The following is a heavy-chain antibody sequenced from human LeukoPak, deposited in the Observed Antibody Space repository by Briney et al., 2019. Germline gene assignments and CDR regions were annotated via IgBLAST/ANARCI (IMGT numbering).Heavy chain of an antibody. Sequence: GGSLRLSCAASGFTFSSYGMHWVRQAPGKGLEWVAFIRYDGSNKYYADSVKGRFTISRDNSKNTLYLQMNSLRAEDTAVYYCANLDFGVVIISNWGQGTLVTVSS. V-gene: IGHV3-30*02. CDR3: ANLDFGVVIISN. D-gene: IGHD3-3*01. J-gene: IGHJ4*02. CDR2: IRYDGSNK. CDR1: GFTFSSYG.